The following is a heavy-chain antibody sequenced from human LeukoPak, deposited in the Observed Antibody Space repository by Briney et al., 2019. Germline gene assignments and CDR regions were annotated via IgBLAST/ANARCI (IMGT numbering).Heavy chain of an antibody. CDR1: GFTFSSYG. Sequence: GGSPRLSCAASGFTFSSYGMHWVRQAPGKGLEWVAFIRYDGSNKYYADSVKGRFTISRDNSKNTLYLQMNSLRAEDKAVYYCAKDFGVVATLYYFDYWGQGALVTVSS. J-gene: IGHJ4*02. CDR3: AKDFGVVATLYYFDY. V-gene: IGHV3-30*02. D-gene: IGHD5-12*01. CDR2: IRYDGSNK.